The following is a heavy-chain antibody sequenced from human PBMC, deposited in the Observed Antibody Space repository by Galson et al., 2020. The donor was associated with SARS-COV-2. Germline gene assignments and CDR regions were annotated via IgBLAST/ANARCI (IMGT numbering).Heavy chain of an antibody. V-gene: IGHV3-15*01. D-gene: IGHD3-22*01. CDR2: IKSKTDGGTT. CDR1: GFTFSNAW. Sequence: TGGSLRLSCAASGFTFSNAWMSWVRQAPGKGLEWVGRIKSKTDGGTTDHAAHVKGRFTISRDDSKNTLYLQMNSLKTEDTGVYYCTKFSYDSSGYKGFDYWGQGTLVTVSS. J-gene: IGHJ4*02. CDR3: TKFSYDSSGYKGFDY.